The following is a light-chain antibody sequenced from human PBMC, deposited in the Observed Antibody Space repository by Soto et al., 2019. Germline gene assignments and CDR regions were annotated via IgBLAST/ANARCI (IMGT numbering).Light chain of an antibody. CDR1: SGNIASRY. CDR2: EFY. J-gene: IGLJ2*01. CDR3: QSYDDYNVV. V-gene: IGLV6-57*04. Sequence: NFMLTQPHSVSESPGKTVTISCTRSSGNIASRYVQWYQQRPGSAPGTVIYEFYERPSGVPDRFSGTVDRSSNSASLTISGLKTEDEADYYCQSYDDYNVVFGGGTKLTVL.